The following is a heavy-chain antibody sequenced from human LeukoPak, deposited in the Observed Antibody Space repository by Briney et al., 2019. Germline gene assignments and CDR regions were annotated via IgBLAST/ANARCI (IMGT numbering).Heavy chain of an antibody. J-gene: IGHJ4*02. V-gene: IGHV3-64*04. D-gene: IGHD1-1*01. CDR3: AREGLERRTNFDY. CDR1: GFTFTSHV. CDR2: ISMNVQTT. Sequence: PGGSLRLSCSASGFTFTSHVMHWVRQAPGKGLQYVSGISMNVQTTYYAGSVKGRFTISRDSSKNTVYLQMNGLAAEDTAVYYCAREGLERRTNFDYWGQGTLVSVSS.